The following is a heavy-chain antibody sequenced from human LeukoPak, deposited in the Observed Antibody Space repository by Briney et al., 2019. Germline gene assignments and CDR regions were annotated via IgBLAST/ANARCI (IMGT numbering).Heavy chain of an antibody. CDR3: ARLVTEYGDYATYYYYYMDV. J-gene: IGHJ6*03. D-gene: IGHD4-17*01. CDR1: GGSISSYY. V-gene: IGHV4-59*08. CDR2: IYYSGST. Sequence: PSETLSLTCTVSGGSISSYYWSWIRQPPGKGLEWIGYIYYSGSTYYNPSLKSRVTISVDTSKNQFSLKLSSVTAADTAVYYCARLVTEYGDYATYYYYYMDVWGKGTTVTISS.